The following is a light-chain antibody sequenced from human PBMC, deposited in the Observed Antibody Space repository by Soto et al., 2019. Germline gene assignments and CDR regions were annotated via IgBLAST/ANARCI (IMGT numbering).Light chain of an antibody. CDR1: TGAVTSN. J-gene: IGKJ4*01. Sequence: SLTVSPGGTVTLTCASSTGAVTSNYYPNWFQQKPGQPPRLLIYGVSTRATGVPARFSGSGSETDFSLTISSLQIEDFALYYCQQSNNWPPLTFGGGTKV. CDR3: QQSNNWPPLT. V-gene: IGKV3-15*01. CDR2: GVS.